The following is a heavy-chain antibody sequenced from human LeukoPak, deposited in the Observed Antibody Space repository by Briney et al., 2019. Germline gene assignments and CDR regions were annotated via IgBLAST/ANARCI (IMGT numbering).Heavy chain of an antibody. V-gene: IGHV1-2*02. CDR3: ARDHSDDFWSGSGPLYYMDV. D-gene: IGHD3-3*01. Sequence: ASVKVSCKASGYTFTGYYMHWVRQAPGQGLEWMGWINPNSGGTNYAQKFQGRVTMTRDTSISTAYMELSRLRSDDTAVYYCARDHSDDFWSGSGPLYYMDVWGKGTTVTVSS. J-gene: IGHJ6*03. CDR2: INPNSGGT. CDR1: GYTFTGYY.